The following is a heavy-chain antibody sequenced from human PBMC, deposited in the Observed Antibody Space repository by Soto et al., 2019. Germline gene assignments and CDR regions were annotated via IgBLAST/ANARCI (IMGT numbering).Heavy chain of an antibody. D-gene: IGHD2-8*01. CDR1: GGTFSSYA. CDR2: IIPIFGTA. V-gene: IGHV1-69*13. Sequence: SVKVSCKASGGTFSSYAISWVRQAPGQGLEWMGGIIPIFGTANYAQKFQGRVTITADESTSTAYMELSSLRSEDTAVYYCARVYCTNGVCPDDYYYYGMDVWGQGTTVTVSS. J-gene: IGHJ6*02. CDR3: ARVYCTNGVCPDDYYYYGMDV.